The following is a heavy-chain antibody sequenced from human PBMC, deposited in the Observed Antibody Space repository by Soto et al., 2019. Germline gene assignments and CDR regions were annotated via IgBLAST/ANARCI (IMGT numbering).Heavy chain of an antibody. V-gene: IGHV3-23*01. Sequence: EVQLLESGGGLVQPGGSLGLSCAASGFTFSSYAMSWVRQAPGKGLEWVSTISGRGLTTYLADSVKGRFTISRDNSKSTLHLQMNSLRAEDTAGYYCAKEGATSLYYFDYWGQGTLVSVSS. J-gene: IGHJ4*02. CDR2: ISGRGLTT. CDR1: GFTFSSYA. D-gene: IGHD5-12*01. CDR3: AKEGATSLYYFDY.